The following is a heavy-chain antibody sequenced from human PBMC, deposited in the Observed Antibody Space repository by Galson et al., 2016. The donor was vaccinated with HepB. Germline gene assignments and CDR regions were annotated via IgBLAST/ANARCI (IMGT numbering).Heavy chain of an antibody. CDR1: GFSFSNHG. CDR2: ITRSGDAT. D-gene: IGHD7-27*01. CDR3: AEDELWRDNDYMDV. J-gene: IGHJ6*03. Sequence: SLRLSCAGSGFSFSNHGMSWVRQPPGRGLEWVSGITRSGDATHYAEFAKGRFTITRDNSNNTVSLEMNSLRTEDTAVYYCAEDELWRDNDYMDVWGKGTTITVSS. V-gene: IGHV3-23*01.